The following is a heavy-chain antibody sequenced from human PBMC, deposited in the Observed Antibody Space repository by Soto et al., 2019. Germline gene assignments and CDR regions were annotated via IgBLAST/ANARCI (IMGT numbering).Heavy chain of an antibody. CDR3: TRGLLGGAPSYTFHGMDV. Sequence: PGGSLRLSCAGSGFTFSDHYMDWVRQAPGKGLEWVARSRNRVNSHTTEYAASVKGRFTISRDESKSSLYLQMNSLKIEDTAVYYCTRGLLGGAPSYTFHGMDVWGQGTTVTVSS. V-gene: IGHV3-72*01. CDR1: GFTFSDHY. CDR2: SRNRVNSHTT. J-gene: IGHJ6*01. D-gene: IGHD1-26*01.